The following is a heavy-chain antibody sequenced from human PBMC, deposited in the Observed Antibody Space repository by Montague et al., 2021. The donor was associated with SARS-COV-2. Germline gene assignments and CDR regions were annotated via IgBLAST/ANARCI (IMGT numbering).Heavy chain of an antibody. D-gene: IGHD3-22*01. CDR3: AREYFDSSGLVWIDP. V-gene: IGHV4-61*08. J-gene: IGHJ5*02. CDR2: IYYSGNTYT. CDR1: GDSVSSGAYY. Sequence: SETLSLTSTVSGDSVSSGAYYWSWIRQPPGKGLEWVAYIYYSGNTYTKYNPSLESRVSISVDTSKNQFSLKLTSGSAADTAVSYCAREYFDSSGLVWIDPWGEGTLVLVSS.